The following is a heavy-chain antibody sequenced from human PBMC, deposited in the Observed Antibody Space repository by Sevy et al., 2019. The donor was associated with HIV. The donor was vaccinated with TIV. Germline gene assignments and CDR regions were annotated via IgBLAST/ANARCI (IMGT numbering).Heavy chain of an antibody. D-gene: IGHD3-22*01. CDR3: TSAPYDSSGYYNFDY. J-gene: IGHJ4*02. CDR1: GFTFSGSA. V-gene: IGHV3-73*01. CDR2: MRSKASNYAT. Sequence: GGCLRLSCAASGFTFSGSAMHWVRQASGKGLECVGRMRSKASNYATAYVASVKGRFTISSDDSKNTAYLQMNSLKIEDTAVYYCTSAPYDSSGYYNFDYWGQGIVVTVSS.